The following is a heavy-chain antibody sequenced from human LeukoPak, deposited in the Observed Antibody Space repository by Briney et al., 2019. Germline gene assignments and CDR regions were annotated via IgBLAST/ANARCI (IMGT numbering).Heavy chain of an antibody. CDR3: ARVDWLDY. Sequence: GASVKLSCKASGYTFTSYGTIWVRQAPGQGLEWMGWISTYNGNTNYAQKLQGRVTTTTDASTSTAYMEVRSLRSDDTAVYYCARVDWLDYWGQGTLVTVSS. CDR1: GYTFTSYG. D-gene: IGHD3/OR15-3a*01. V-gene: IGHV1-18*01. CDR2: ISTYNGNT. J-gene: IGHJ4*02.